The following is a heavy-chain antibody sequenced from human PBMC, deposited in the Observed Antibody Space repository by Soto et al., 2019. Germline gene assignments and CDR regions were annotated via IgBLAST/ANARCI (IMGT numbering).Heavy chain of an antibody. CDR3: ARYGDYEFGYYFDY. Sequence: QVQLQESGPGLVKPSETLSLTCPVSVGSISSYYWSWIRQPPGKGLEWIGYIYYRGSTNSNPSLKSRVTISVDTSKNQFSLKLSSVTAADTAVYYCARYGDYEFGYYFDYWGQGTLVTVSS. CDR1: VGSISSYY. CDR2: IYYRGST. V-gene: IGHV4-59*01. J-gene: IGHJ4*02. D-gene: IGHD4-17*01.